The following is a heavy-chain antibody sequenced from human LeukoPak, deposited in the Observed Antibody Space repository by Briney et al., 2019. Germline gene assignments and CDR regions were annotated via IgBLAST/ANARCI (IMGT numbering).Heavy chain of an antibody. CDR1: GGSISSYY. D-gene: IGHD2-2*01. J-gene: IGHJ5*02. CDR2: IYYSGST. V-gene: IGHV4-59*12. Sequence: PSETLSLTCTVSGGSISSYYWSWIRQPPGKGLEWIGYIYYSGSTNYNPSLKSQVTISVDTSKNQFSLKLSSVTAADTAVYYCARSLRTSWSSRADWFDPWGQGTLVTVSS. CDR3: ARSLRTSWSSRADWFDP.